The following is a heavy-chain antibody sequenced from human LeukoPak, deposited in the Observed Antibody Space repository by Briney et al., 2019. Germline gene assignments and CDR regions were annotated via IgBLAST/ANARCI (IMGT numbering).Heavy chain of an antibody. V-gene: IGHV7-4-1*02. CDR2: INTNTGNP. CDR1: GYTFNTIA. D-gene: IGHD2-21*02. Sequence: ASVKVSCKASGYTFNTIAMNWVRQAPGQGLEWMGWINTNTGNPTYAQGFTGRFVFSLDTSVSTAYLQISSPKAEDTAVYYCARGDFRPDYWGQGTLVTVSS. J-gene: IGHJ4*02. CDR3: ARGDFRPDY.